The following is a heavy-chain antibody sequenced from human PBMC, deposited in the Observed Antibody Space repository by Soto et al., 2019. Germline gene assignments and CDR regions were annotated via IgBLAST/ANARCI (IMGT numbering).Heavy chain of an antibody. CDR3: ARYKSNYYYGMDV. D-gene: IGHD1-20*01. CDR2: IYYSGST. CDR1: GGSVSSGSYY. V-gene: IGHV4-61*01. J-gene: IGHJ6*02. Sequence: SETLSLTCTVSGGSVSSGSYYWSWIRQPPGKGLEWIGYIYYSGSTNYNPSLKSRVTISVDTSKNQFSLKLSSVTAADTAVYYCARYKSNYYYGMDVWGQGTTVTVSS.